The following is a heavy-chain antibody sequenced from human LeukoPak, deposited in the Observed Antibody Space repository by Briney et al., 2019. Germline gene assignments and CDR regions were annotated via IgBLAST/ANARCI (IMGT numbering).Heavy chain of an antibody. J-gene: IGHJ2*01. CDR2: IYYGGST. D-gene: IGHD2/OR15-2a*01. V-gene: IGHV4-30-4*01. CDR1: GGSISSGDYY. CDR3: ARASRGSYFFLGAETDGNWYFDL. Sequence: PSETLSLTCTVSGGSISSGDYYWGWIRQPPGKGLEWFGYIYYGGSTYYNPSLKSRVTISVATSKNQFSLKLSSVTAADTAVYYCARASRGSYFFLGAETDGNWYFDLWGRGTLVTVSS.